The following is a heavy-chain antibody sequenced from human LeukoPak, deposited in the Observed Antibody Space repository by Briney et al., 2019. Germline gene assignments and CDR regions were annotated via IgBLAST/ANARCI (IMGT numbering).Heavy chain of an antibody. CDR1: GYTFTNYN. J-gene: IGHJ6*02. Sequence: ASVKVSCKASGYTFTNYNIDWVRQATGQGLEWMGWINPNSGRAGCVQKFQGRVNITRDTSISTAYMELSSLRSEDTAVYYCAREYCSGGSCSYSPYGMDVWGQGTTVTVSS. CDR2: INPNSGRA. D-gene: IGHD2-15*01. V-gene: IGHV1-8*01. CDR3: AREYCSGGSCSYSPYGMDV.